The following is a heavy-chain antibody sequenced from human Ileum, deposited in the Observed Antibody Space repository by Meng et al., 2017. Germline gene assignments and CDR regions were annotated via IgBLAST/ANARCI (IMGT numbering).Heavy chain of an antibody. D-gene: IGHD5-12*01. CDR3: AKVAEGYRGLHGYYYGMDV. CDR1: GFTFSNNA. CDR2: ISGSGGST. V-gene: IGHV3-23*01. J-gene: IGHJ6*02. Sequence: GGSLRLSCAASGFTFSNNAMTWVRQAPGKGLEWVSIISGSGGSTQYGDSVKGRFTISRDNSKNTLFLQMIRLRADDTALYYCAKVAEGYRGLHGYYYGMDVWGQGTTVTVSS.